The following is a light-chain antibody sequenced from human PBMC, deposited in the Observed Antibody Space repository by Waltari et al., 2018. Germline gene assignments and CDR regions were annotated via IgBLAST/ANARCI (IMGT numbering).Light chain of an antibody. CDR1: TGAVTSGNY. V-gene: IGLV7-43*01. J-gene: IGLJ2*01. Sequence: QTVVTQEPSLTVSPGGTITLTCASSTGAVTSGNYPNWFQRKPGQAPRPLIYTTNNKHSWTPARFAGSLRGGKAALTLSGVQPEDEADYYCLIYYGGIVVFGGGTKLTVL. CDR3: LIYYGGIVV. CDR2: TTN.